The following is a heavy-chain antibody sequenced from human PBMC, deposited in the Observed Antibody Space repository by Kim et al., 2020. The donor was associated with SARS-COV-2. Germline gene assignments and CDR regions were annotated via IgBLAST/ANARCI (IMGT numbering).Heavy chain of an antibody. Sequence: SETLSLTCTVSGGSISSYYWSWIRQPPGKGLEWIGYIYYSGSTNYNPSLKSRVTISVDTSKNQFSLKLSSVTAADTAVYYCAREQRMVRGRYFDLWGRGTLVTVSS. V-gene: IGHV4-59*01. CDR3: AREQRMVRGRYFDL. CDR1: GGSISSYY. J-gene: IGHJ2*01. D-gene: IGHD3-10*01. CDR2: IYYSGST.